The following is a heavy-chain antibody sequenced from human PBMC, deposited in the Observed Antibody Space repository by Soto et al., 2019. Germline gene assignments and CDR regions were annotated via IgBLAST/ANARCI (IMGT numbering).Heavy chain of an antibody. CDR1: GFTFSSYG. V-gene: IGHV3-30*18. J-gene: IGHJ4*02. CDR2: ISYDGSNK. D-gene: IGHD6-6*01. Sequence: GGSLRLSCAASGFTFSSYGMHWVRQAPGKGLEWVAVISYDGSNKYYADSVKGRFTISRDNSKNTLYLQMNGLRAEDTAVYYCAKDRHEYSSSPPPDYWGQGTLVTVSS. CDR3: AKDRHEYSSSPPPDY.